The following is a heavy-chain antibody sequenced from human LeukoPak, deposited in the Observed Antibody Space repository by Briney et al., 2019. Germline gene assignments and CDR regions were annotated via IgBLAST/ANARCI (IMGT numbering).Heavy chain of an antibody. D-gene: IGHD3-10*01. CDR2: MNPNSGNT. CDR3: ARAITMVRGVTFGY. J-gene: IGHJ4*02. CDR1: GYTFTSYD. Sequence: ASVKVSCKASGYTFTSYDINWVRQATGQGLEWMGWMNPNSGNTGYAQKFQGRVTMTRNTSISTAYMELSSLRSEDTAVYYCARAITMVRGVTFGYWGQGTLVTVSS. V-gene: IGHV1-8*01.